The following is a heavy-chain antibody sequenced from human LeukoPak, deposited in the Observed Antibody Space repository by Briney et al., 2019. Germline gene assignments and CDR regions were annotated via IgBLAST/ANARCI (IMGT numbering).Heavy chain of an antibody. J-gene: IGHJ5*02. CDR3: ARDDAHAWFDP. D-gene: IGHD2-2*01. CDR2: IYYSGST. V-gene: IGHV4-39*07. CDR1: GGSISSSSYY. Sequence: PSETLSLTCTVSGGSISSSSYYWGWIRQPPGKGLEWIGSIYYSGSTNYNPSLKSRVTISVDTSKNQFSLKLSSVTAADTAVYYCARDDAHAWFDPWGQGTLVTVSS.